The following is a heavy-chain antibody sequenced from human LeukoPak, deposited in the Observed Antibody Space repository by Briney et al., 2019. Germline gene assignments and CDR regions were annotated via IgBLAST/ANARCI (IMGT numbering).Heavy chain of an antibody. CDR3: ARGQWLVDY. CDR2: IYYSGST. Sequence: SQTLSLTCAVSGVSISSGGYYWSWIRQPPGKGLEWIGYIYYSGSTIYNPSLKSRVTISVDTSKNQFSLRLSSVTAADTAVYYCARGQWLVDYWGQGTLVTVSS. CDR1: GVSISSGGYY. J-gene: IGHJ4*02. D-gene: IGHD6-19*01. V-gene: IGHV4-61*08.